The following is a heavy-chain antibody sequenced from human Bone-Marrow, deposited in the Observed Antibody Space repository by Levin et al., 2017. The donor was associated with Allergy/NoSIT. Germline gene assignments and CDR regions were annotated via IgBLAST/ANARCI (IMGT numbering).Heavy chain of an antibody. V-gene: IGHV3-33*01. CDR1: GFTFSSYG. Sequence: GGSLRLSCAASGFTFSSYGMHWVRQAPGKGLEWVAVIWYDGSNKYYADSVKGRFTISRDNSKNTLYLQMNSLRAEDTAVYYCARPGSSNYFDYWGQGTLVTVSS. CDR3: ARPGSSNYFDY. D-gene: IGHD6-6*01. CDR2: IWYDGSNK. J-gene: IGHJ4*02.